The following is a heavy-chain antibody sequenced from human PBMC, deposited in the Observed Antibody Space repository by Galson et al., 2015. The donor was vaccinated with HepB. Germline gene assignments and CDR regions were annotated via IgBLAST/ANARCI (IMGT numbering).Heavy chain of an antibody. J-gene: IGHJ4*02. Sequence: SVKVSCKASGGTFRNYAINWVRQAPGQGLEWMGTIIPMFGTSRYAENIQGRVMITADESTNTAYMDLSSLRSEDTAVYFCARGRIPAAGSGLDSWGQGTLVTVSS. D-gene: IGHD6-13*01. CDR1: GGTFRNYA. CDR2: IIPMFGTS. V-gene: IGHV1-69*13. CDR3: ARGRIPAAGSGLDS.